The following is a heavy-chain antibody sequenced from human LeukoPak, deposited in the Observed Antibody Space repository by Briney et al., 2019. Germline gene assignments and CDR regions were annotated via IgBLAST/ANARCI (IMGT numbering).Heavy chain of an antibody. CDR1: GFTVSSNY. J-gene: IGHJ4*02. Sequence: GGSLRLSCAASGFTVSSNYMNWVRQAPGKGLEWVSVIYTDGSTYYADSVKGRFTISRDNSKNTLYLQTNSLRAKDTAVYYCARDRPYGGKGDFDYWGQGTLVTVSS. D-gene: IGHD4-23*01. V-gene: IGHV3-66*01. CDR2: IYTDGST. CDR3: ARDRPYGGKGDFDY.